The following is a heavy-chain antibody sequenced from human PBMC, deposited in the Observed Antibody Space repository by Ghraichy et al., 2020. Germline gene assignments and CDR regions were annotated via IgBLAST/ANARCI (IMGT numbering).Heavy chain of an antibody. J-gene: IGHJ6*03. Sequence: SETLSLTCTVSGGSISSYYWSWIRQPAGKGLEWIGRIYTSGSTNYNPSLKSRVTMSVDTSKNQFSLKLSSVTAADTAVYYCAREIGGYSGYDSYYYYYMDVWGTGPTVPVSS. CDR1: GGSISSYY. V-gene: IGHV4-4*07. CDR3: AREIGGYSGYDSYYYYYMDV. D-gene: IGHD5-12*01. CDR2: IYTSGST.